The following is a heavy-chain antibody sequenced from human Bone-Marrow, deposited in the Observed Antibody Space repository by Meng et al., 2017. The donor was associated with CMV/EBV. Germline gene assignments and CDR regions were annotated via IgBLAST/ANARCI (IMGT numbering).Heavy chain of an antibody. CDR2: ISSSGSTI. D-gene: IGHD2-2*01. V-gene: IGHV3-48*03. CDR3: ARDLYCSSTSCYHY. CDR1: GFTFSSYE. Sequence: GGSLRLSCAASGFTFSSYEMNWVRQAPGKGLEWVSYISSSGSTIYYADSVKGRFTISRDNAKNSLYLQMNSRRAEDTAVYYCARDLYCSSTSCYHYWGQGTLVTVSS. J-gene: IGHJ4*02.